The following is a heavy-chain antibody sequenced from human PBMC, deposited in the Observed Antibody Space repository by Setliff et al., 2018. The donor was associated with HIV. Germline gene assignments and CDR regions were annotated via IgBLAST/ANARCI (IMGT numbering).Heavy chain of an antibody. CDR1: GFTFSSYE. Sequence: GGSLRLSCAASGFTFSSYEMNWVRQAPGKGLEWVSSISSGSSYIYYADSVKGRFITFRDNAKNSLYLQMNSLRAEDTSVYYCARESYNYGYNDWGQGTLVTVSS. D-gene: IGHD5-18*01. V-gene: IGHV3-21*01. J-gene: IGHJ4*02. CDR3: ARESYNYGYND. CDR2: ISSGSSYI.